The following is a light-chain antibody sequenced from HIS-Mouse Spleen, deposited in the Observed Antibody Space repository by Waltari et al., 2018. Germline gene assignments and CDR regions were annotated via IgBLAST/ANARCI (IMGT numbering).Light chain of an antibody. V-gene: IGKV3-15*01. CDR2: GAS. CDR1: QSVSSN. CDR3: QQYNNWPSYT. Sequence: EIVMTQPPATLSVSPGERATLSCRASQSVSSNLAWYQQKPGQAPRLLIYGASTRATGIPARFSGSGSGTEFTLTISSMRSEDFAVYYCQQYNNWPSYTFGQGTKLEIK. J-gene: IGKJ2*01.